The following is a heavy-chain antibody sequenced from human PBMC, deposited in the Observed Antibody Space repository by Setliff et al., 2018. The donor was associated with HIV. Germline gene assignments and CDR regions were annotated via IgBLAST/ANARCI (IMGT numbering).Heavy chain of an antibody. CDR3: ARGGKWDSSGSSAFDI. Sequence: PGGSLRLSCETSGFTFSNYGIHWVRQAPGKGLEWVAVVLYDGTTKYYGDSVKGRFTVSRDNSKNTLYLQMNSLRAEDTAVYYCARGGKWDSSGSSAFDIWGQGKMVTVSS. D-gene: IGHD3-22*01. CDR1: GFTFSNYG. J-gene: IGHJ3*02. V-gene: IGHV3-30*03. CDR2: VLYDGTTK.